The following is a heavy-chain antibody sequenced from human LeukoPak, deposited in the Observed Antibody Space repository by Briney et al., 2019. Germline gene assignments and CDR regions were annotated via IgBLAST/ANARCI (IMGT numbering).Heavy chain of an antibody. V-gene: IGHV3-33*01. CDR1: GFTFSSYV. J-gene: IGHJ4*02. CDR2: IWYDGSNK. D-gene: IGHD3-10*01. Sequence: GRSLRLSCAASGFTFSSYVMHWVRQAPGKGLEWVAVIWYDGSNKYYADSVKGRFIISRDNSKNTLYLQMNSLRAEDTAVYYCARTIGYGSGNDQAGGWGPGTLVSVSS. CDR3: ARTIGYGSGNDQAGG.